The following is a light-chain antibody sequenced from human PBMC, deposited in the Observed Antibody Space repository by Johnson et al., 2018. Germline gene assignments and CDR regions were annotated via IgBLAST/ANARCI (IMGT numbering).Light chain of an antibody. CDR3: GTWDSSLIAGNF. CDR1: SSNIGNNY. Sequence: QSVLTQPPSVSAAPGQKVTISCSGSSSNIGNNYVSWYQQLPGTAPKLLIYENNKRPSGIPDRFSGSTSGTSATLGITGLQTGDEADYYCGTWDSSLIAGNFFVTGTNVTVL. CDR2: ENN. J-gene: IGLJ1*01. V-gene: IGLV1-51*02.